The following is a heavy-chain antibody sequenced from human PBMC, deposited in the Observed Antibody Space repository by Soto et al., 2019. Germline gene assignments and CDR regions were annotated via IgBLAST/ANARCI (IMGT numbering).Heavy chain of an antibody. CDR1: GFTVSNIS. CDR2: IYSGGST. Sequence: HPAESLRRSYRTSGFTVSNISISWVRQAPGKGLEWVSLIYSGGSTYYADSVKGRFTISRDNSKNTLYLQMNSLRAEDTAVYYCARDPPYYDFRLVVWGQGT. J-gene: IGHJ6*02. CDR3: ARDPPYYDFRLVV. D-gene: IGHD3-3*01. V-gene: IGHV3-66*01.